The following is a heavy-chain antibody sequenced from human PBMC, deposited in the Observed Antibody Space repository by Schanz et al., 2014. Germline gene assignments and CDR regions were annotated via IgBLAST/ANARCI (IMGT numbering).Heavy chain of an antibody. CDR2: IRSKADGGTT. J-gene: IGHJ5*02. V-gene: IGHV3-15*01. Sequence: EVQLVESGGGLAQPGGSLRLSCAASGFTFSEVYMSWVRQAPGKGLEWVGRIRSKADGGTTDYAAPVKGRFTISRDDSKNTLFLQINSLKTEDTAVYYCTTVDCSSPSCPPWGQGTLVTVSS. D-gene: IGHD2-2*01. CDR1: GFTFSEVY. CDR3: TTVDCSSPSCPP.